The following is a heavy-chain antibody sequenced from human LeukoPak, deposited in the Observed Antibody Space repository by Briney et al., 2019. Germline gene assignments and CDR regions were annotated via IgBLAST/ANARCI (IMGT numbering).Heavy chain of an antibody. V-gene: IGHV3-74*01. CDR1: GFTFSSND. J-gene: IGHJ4*02. D-gene: IGHD2-2*01. CDR3: VSFYETY. CDR2: INSDGSWT. Sequence: GGSLRLSCAASGFTFSSNDMSWVRQAPGKGLVWVSHINSDGSWTSYADSVKGRFTISKDNAKNTVYLQMNNLRAEDTAVYYCVSFYETYWGRGTLVTVSS.